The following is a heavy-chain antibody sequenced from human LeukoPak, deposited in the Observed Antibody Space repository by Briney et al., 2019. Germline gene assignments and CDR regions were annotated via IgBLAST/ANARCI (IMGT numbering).Heavy chain of an antibody. D-gene: IGHD3-16*01. CDR1: GGSISSYY. CDR2: IYYSGST. Sequence: SETLSLTCTVSGGSISSYYWSWVRQPPGKGLEWIGYIYYSGSTNYNPSLKSRVTISVDTSKNQFSLKLSSVTAADTAVYYCARDGGGGFAFDIWGQGTMVTVSS. CDR3: ARDGGGGFAFDI. J-gene: IGHJ3*02. V-gene: IGHV4-59*01.